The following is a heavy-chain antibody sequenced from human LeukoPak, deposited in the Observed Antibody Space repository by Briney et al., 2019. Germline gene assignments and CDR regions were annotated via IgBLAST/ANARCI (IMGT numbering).Heavy chain of an antibody. CDR2: INSDGSST. D-gene: IGHD2-15*01. V-gene: IGHV3-74*01. J-gene: IGHJ4*02. CDR3: AKDSNYLGYCSGGSCSPDY. Sequence: PGGSLRLSCAASGFTFSSYWMHWVRQAPGKGLVWVSRINSDGSSTSYADSVKGRFTISRDNAKNTLYLQMNSLRAEDTAVYYCAKDSNYLGYCSGGSCSPDYRGQGTLVTVSS. CDR1: GFTFSSYW.